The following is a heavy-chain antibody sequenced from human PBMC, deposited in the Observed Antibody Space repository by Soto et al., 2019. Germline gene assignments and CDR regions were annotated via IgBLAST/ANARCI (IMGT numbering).Heavy chain of an antibody. CDR3: ARGLYYDYVWGSYRHANWFDP. Sequence: SEALSLTCAVYGGSFSGYYWSWIRQPPGKGLEWIGEINHSGSTNYNPSLKSRVTISVDTSKNQFSLKLSSVTAADTAVYYCARGLYYDYVWGSYRHANWFDPWGQGTLVTVSS. J-gene: IGHJ5*02. V-gene: IGHV4-34*01. CDR1: GGSFSGYY. CDR2: INHSGST. D-gene: IGHD3-16*02.